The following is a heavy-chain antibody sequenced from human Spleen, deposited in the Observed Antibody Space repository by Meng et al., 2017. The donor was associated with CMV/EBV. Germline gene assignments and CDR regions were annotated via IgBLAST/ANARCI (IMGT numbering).Heavy chain of an antibody. CDR1: GFTFSKFG. J-gene: IGHJ4*02. CDR3: ARDSDNWTYDY. D-gene: IGHD3/OR15-3a*01. V-gene: IGHV3-30*03. CDR2: MSHDGSKK. Sequence: CAASGFTFSKFGVHWVRQAPGKGLEWVAMMSHDGSKKYYAESVKGRFTISRDNSKDTLYLQMNSLRPEDTAVYYCARDSDNWTYDYWGQGTLVTVSS.